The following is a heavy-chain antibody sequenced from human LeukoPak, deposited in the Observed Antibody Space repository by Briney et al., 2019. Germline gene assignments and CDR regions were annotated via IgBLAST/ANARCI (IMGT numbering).Heavy chain of an antibody. V-gene: IGHV3-53*01. CDR3: ARCRHSYDSSGFPHY. CDR2: ISNDGDT. D-gene: IGHD3-22*01. J-gene: IGHJ4*02. CDR1: GFTVSSNY. Sequence: GGSLRLSCAASGFTVSSNYMSWVRQGPGKGLECVSVISNDGDTYYADSVKGRFTISRDTSKNTVSLQMNSLRAEDTALYYCARCRHSYDSSGFPHYWGQGTLVTASS.